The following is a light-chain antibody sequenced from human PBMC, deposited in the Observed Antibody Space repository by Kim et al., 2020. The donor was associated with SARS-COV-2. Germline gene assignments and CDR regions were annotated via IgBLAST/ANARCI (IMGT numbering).Light chain of an antibody. Sequence: QSVLTQPPSVSAAPGQKVTLSCSGSSSNTGNNYVSWYQQLPGTAPKLLIYETNKRPSGIPDRFSGSKSGTSATLGITGLQTGDEADYYCGTWDSSLSVGVFGGGTQLTVL. CDR2: ETN. V-gene: IGLV1-51*01. CDR3: GTWDSSLSVGV. CDR1: SSNTGNNY. J-gene: IGLJ3*02.